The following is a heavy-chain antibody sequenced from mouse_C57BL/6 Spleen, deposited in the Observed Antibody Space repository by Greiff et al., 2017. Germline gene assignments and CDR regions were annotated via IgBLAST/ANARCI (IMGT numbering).Heavy chain of an antibody. CDR2: IYPGSGST. V-gene: IGHV1-55*01. CDR1: GYTFTSYW. CDR3: ARGSLYYDYDGYAMDY. J-gene: IGHJ4*01. Sequence: QVQLQQPGAELVKPGASVKMSCKASGYTFTSYWITWVKQRPGQGLEWIGDIYPGSGSTNYNEKFKSKATLTVDTSSSTAYMQLSSLTSEDSAVYYCARGSLYYDYDGYAMDYWGQGTSGTVSS. D-gene: IGHD2-4*01.